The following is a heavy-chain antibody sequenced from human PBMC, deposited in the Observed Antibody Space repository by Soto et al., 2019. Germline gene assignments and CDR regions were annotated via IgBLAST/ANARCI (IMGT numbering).Heavy chain of an antibody. CDR3: AKGPTIFGVVISYSYYYGMDV. D-gene: IGHD3-3*01. Sequence: GGSLRLSCAASGFIFSSSAMTWVRQAPGKGLEWVSAISGSGDSTYYADSVKGRFTISRDNSRNTLYLQMNSLSADDTAAYYCAKGPTIFGVVISYSYYYGMDVWGQGTTVTVSS. CDR1: GFIFSSSA. V-gene: IGHV3-23*01. J-gene: IGHJ6*02. CDR2: ISGSGDST.